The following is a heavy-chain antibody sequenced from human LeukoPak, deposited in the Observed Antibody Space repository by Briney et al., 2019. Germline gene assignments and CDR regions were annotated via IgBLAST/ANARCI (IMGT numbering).Heavy chain of an antibody. CDR1: GGTFSSYA. Sequence: SVKVSCKASGGTFSSYAISWVRQAPGQGLEWMGGIIPIFGTANYAQKFQGRVTITTDESTSTAYMELSSLRPEDTAVYYCARLYDSSGYYYAVGWFDPWGQGTLVTVSS. J-gene: IGHJ5*02. D-gene: IGHD3-22*01. CDR2: IIPIFGTA. V-gene: IGHV1-69*05. CDR3: ARLYDSSGYYYAVGWFDP.